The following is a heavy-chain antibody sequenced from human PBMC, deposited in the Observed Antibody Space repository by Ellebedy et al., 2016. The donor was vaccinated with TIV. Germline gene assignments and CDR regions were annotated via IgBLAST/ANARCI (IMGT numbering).Heavy chain of an antibody. Sequence: GESLKISCTGSGYSFTSYWINWVRQMPGKGLEWMAKIDPSDSYSKYSPSFQGHVTISADKSISTAYLHWSSLKASDTAMYYCAREFRVGTTTGFGYWGQGTLVTVSS. CDR2: IDPSDSYS. D-gene: IGHD1-26*01. CDR1: GYSFTSYW. CDR3: AREFRVGTTTGFGY. J-gene: IGHJ4*02. V-gene: IGHV5-10-1*01.